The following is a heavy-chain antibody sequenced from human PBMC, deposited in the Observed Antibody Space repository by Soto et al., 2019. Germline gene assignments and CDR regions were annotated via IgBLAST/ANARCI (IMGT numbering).Heavy chain of an antibody. CDR1: GFSFSTYA. D-gene: IGHD6-13*01. CDR2: ISESGDST. CDR3: AKSGSNWYASYFDS. Sequence: GGSLRLSCAASGFSFSTYAMSWVRQAPGKGLEWVSTISESGDSTYYADSVEGRFTISRDNSKNTLYLQMNRLRAEDTAPFYCAKSGSNWYASYFDSWGQGXQVTVSS. J-gene: IGHJ4*02. V-gene: IGHV3-23*01.